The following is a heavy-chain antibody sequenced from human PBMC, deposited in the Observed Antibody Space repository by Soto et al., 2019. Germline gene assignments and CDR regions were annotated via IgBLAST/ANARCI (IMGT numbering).Heavy chain of an antibody. D-gene: IGHD2-15*01. Sequence: PSETLSLTCAIYGGSFSGYYWIWILQPPGKGLEWIGEINHSGSTNYNPSLKSRVAMSVDTSKNQFSLKLSSLTVADTAIYYCARRSRAYCSRASCYGPPTFFDPWGRGILVTVSS. CDR3: ARRSRAYCSRASCYGPPTFFDP. V-gene: IGHV4-34*01. J-gene: IGHJ5*02. CDR1: GGSFSGYY. CDR2: INHSGST.